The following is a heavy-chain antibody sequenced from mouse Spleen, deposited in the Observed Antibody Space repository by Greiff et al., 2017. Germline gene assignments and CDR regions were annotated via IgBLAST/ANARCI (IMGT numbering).Heavy chain of an antibody. CDR3: ARGELGYFDY. Sequence: EVHLVESGGGLVKPGGSLKLSCAASGFTFSDYYMYWVRQTPEKRLEWVATISDGGSYTYYPDSVKGRFTISRDNAKNNLYLQMSSLKSEDTAMYYCARGELGYFDYWGQGTTLTVSS. D-gene: IGHD4-1*01. V-gene: IGHV5-4*02. CDR1: GFTFSDYY. CDR2: ISDGGSYT. J-gene: IGHJ2*01.